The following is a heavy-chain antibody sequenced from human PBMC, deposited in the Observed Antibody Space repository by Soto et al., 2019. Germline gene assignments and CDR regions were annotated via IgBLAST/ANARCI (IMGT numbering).Heavy chain of an antibody. CDR3: ARGGNSGYVW. CDR2: INHSGST. V-gene: IGHV4-34*01. D-gene: IGHD5-12*01. Sequence: QVQLQQWGAGLLKPSETLSLTCAVYGGSFSGYYWSWIRQPPGKGLEWIGEINHSGSTNYNPSLKSRVTISVDTSKTQFSLMLSSVTAADTAVYYCARGGNSGYVWWGQGTLVTVSS. CDR1: GGSFSGYY. J-gene: IGHJ4*02.